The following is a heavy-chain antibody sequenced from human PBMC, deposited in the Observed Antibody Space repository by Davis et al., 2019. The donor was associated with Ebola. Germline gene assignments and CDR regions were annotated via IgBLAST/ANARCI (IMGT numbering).Heavy chain of an antibody. Sequence: ESLKIPFNDSGNSLHTLWIGLVRQMPGKGPEWIGIIHTGDSDTRYSPSFRGQVTISADKSSKTAFLQWSSLKASDTAMYYCASLRRTITGMDDGFNIWGQGTMVTVSS. D-gene: IGHD7-27*01. CDR2: IHTGDSDT. J-gene: IGHJ3*02. CDR1: GNSLHTLW. V-gene: IGHV5-51*01. CDR3: ASLRRTITGMDDGFNI.